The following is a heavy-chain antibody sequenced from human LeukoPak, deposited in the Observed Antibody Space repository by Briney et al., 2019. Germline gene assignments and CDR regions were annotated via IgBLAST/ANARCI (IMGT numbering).Heavy chain of an antibody. CDR1: GFTFSDYY. Sequence: GGSLRLSCAASGFTFSDYYMSWIRQAPGKGLEWVSYISSSGSTIYYADSVQGRFTISRDNAKNSLYLQMNGLRAEDTAVYYCARDGGGANSVYHDSFDIWGQGTMVTVSS. D-gene: IGHD2/OR15-2a*01. V-gene: IGHV3-11*01. CDR2: ISSSGSTI. CDR3: ARDGGGANSVYHDSFDI. J-gene: IGHJ3*02.